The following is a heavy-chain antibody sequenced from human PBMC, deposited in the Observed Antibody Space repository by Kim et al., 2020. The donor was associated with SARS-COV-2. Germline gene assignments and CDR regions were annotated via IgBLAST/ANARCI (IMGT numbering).Heavy chain of an antibody. CDR2: IKSKTDGGTT. Sequence: GGSLRLSCAASGFTFSNAWMSWVRQAPGKGLEWVGRIKSKTDGGTTDYAAPVKGRFTISRDDSKNTLYLQMNSLKTEDTAVYYCTTDYPNDFWSGYAPTPSDMDVWGQGTTVTVSS. CDR3: TTDYPNDFWSGYAPTPSDMDV. V-gene: IGHV3-15*01. CDR1: GFTFSNAW. D-gene: IGHD3-3*01. J-gene: IGHJ6*02.